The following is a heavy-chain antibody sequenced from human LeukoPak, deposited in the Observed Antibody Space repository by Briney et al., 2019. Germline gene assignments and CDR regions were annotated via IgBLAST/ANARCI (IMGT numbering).Heavy chain of an antibody. CDR3: ARDNSVGDNAWWFDP. CDR1: GYTFTSYY. V-gene: IGHV1-46*01. Sequence: AAVTVSCKASGYTFTSYYMHWVRQDPGPGLEWMGLINPTVGSTGYAQKFQGRVTMTRDMSTSTDYMELSSLRSEETAIYYCARDNSVGDNAWWFDPWGQGTLVTVSS. CDR2: INPTVGST. J-gene: IGHJ5*02. D-gene: IGHD1-26*01.